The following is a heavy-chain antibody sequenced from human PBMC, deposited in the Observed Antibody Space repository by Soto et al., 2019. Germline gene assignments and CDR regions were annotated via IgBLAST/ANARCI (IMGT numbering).Heavy chain of an antibody. CDR3: ARGVGSGSYYNQYNWFDP. Sequence: GASVKVSCKASGYTFTTYYMHWVRQAPGQGLEWMGIINTSGGNTNYAQKFQGRVTMTTDTSTSTAYMELRSLRSDDTAVYYCARGVGSGSYYNQYNWFDPWGQGTLVTAPQ. V-gene: IGHV1-46*01. J-gene: IGHJ5*02. CDR2: INTSGGNT. CDR1: GYTFTTYY. D-gene: IGHD3-10*01.